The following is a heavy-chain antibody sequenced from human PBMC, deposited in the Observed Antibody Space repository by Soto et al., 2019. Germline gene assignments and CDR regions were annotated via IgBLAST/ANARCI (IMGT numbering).Heavy chain of an antibody. V-gene: IGHV4-4*02. J-gene: IGHJ5*02. CDR3: ARDVWFGKDNWFDP. Sequence: QVQLQESGPGLVKPSGTLSLTCGVSSGSIRSTNWWSWVRQPPGKGLEWIGEIFHSGSTKYNPSLKSRVTISVDYSKNEFSLKLTSVTAADTAVYYCARDVWFGKDNWFDPWGQGTLVTVSS. CDR1: SGSIRSTNW. CDR2: IFHSGST. D-gene: IGHD3-10*01.